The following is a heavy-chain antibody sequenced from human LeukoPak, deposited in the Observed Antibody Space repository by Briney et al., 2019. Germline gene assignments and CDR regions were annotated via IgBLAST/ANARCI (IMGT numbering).Heavy chain of an antibody. CDR1: GFTFSGSA. J-gene: IGHJ4*02. V-gene: IGHV3-73*01. D-gene: IGHD5-18*01. CDR3: TRRGYSYGIPDY. Sequence: PGGSLRLSCAASGFTFSGSAMHWVRQASGKGLEWVGRIRSKANSYATAYAASVKGRFTISRDDSKNTAYLQMNSLKTEDTAVYYCTRRGYSYGIPDYWDQGTLVTVSS. CDR2: IRSKANSYAT.